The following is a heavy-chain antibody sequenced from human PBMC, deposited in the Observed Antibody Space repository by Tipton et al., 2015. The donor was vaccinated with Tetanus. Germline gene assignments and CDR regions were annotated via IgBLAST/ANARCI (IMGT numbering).Heavy chain of an antibody. Sequence: GLVKPSQTLSLTCAISGDSVSSKSASWNWIRQSPSRGLEWLGRTYYRSKWYDDYAESVKSRITINPDASKNQFSLQLHSVTPEDTAVYSCARGMAEASNCGGDCYSDYWGQGTLVTVSS. CDR2: TYYRSKWYD. CDR3: ARGMAEASNCGGDCYSDY. CDR1: GDSVSSKSAS. D-gene: IGHD2-21*02. V-gene: IGHV6-1*01. J-gene: IGHJ4*02.